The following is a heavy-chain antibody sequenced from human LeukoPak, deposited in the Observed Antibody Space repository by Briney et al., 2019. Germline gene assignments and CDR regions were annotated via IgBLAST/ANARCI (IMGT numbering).Heavy chain of an antibody. CDR3: ARRGNTMVRGTYYYYYYMDV. J-gene: IGHJ6*03. D-gene: IGHD3-10*01. Sequence: GASVKVSCKASGYTFTSYEINWVRQATGQGLEWMGWMNPNSGNTGYAQKFQGRVTMTRNTSISTAYMELSSLRSEDTAVYYCARRGNTMVRGTYYYYYYMDVWGKGTTVTISS. CDR2: MNPNSGNT. CDR1: GYTFTSYE. V-gene: IGHV1-8*01.